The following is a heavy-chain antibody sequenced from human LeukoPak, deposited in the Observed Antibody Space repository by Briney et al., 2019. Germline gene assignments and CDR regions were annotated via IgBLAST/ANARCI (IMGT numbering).Heavy chain of an antibody. J-gene: IGHJ4*02. D-gene: IGHD1-14*01. Sequence: GGSLRLSCAVSGFTFRTYWMSWVRQAPGKGLEWVANIKEDGSEQYYVNSLKGRFTISRDNVKNSLYLQMNSLRVEDSAVYYCARDSFETDIDYWGQGTVVTVSS. CDR2: IKEDGSEQ. CDR3: ARDSFETDIDY. CDR1: GFTFRTYW. V-gene: IGHV3-7*01.